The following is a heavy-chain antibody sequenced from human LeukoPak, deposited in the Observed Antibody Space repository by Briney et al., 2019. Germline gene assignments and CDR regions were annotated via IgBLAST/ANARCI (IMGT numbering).Heavy chain of an antibody. D-gene: IGHD4-23*01. CDR2: INPNSGGT. J-gene: IGHJ4*02. Sequence: ASVKVSCKASGYTFTGYYMHWVRQAPGQGLEWMGWINPNSGGTNYAQKFQGRVTMTRDTSISTAYMELSRLRSDDTAVYYCARDHDYGGMAVAYWGQGTLVTVSS. V-gene: IGHV1-2*02. CDR1: GYTFTGYY. CDR3: ARDHDYGGMAVAY.